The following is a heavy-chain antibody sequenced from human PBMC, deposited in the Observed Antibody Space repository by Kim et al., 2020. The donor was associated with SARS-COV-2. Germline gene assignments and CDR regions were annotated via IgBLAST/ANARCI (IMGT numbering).Heavy chain of an antibody. CDR3: AKFQRGYSYGYEWVDGMDV. D-gene: IGHD5-18*01. CDR1: GFTFSSYA. CDR2: IYSGGSST. J-gene: IGHJ6*02. Sequence: GGSLRLSCAASGFTFSSYAMSWVRQAPGKGLEWVSVIYSGGSSTYYADSLRGRFTISRDNSKNTLYLQMNSLRAEDTAVYYCAKFQRGYSYGYEWVDGMDVWGQGTTVTVSS. V-gene: IGHV3-23*03.